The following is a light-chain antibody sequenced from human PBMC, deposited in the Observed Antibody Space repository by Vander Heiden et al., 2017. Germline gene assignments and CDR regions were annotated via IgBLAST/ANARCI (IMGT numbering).Light chain of an antibody. CDR2: GNS. CDR3: QSYDSSLSGWV. CDR1: SSNIGGGYD. V-gene: IGLV1-40*01. J-gene: IGLJ3*02. Sequence: QSVLTPPPSVPGAPGQRVTISCTGSSSNIGGGYDVHWYQQLPGTAPKLLIYGNSNRPSGVPDRFSGSKYGTSASLAITGLQAEDEADYYCQSYDSSLSGWVFGGGTKLTVL.